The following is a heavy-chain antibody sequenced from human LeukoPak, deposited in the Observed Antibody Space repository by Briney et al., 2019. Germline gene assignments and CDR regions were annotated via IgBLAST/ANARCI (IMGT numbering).Heavy chain of an antibody. CDR3: VRHTKRSPGNY. CDR2: IRDDGSDK. CDR1: GFTFSSYW. Sequence: GGSLRLSCAASGFTFSSYWMTWVRQAPGKGLEWMANIRDDGSDKYYVDSVKGRFTISRDNAQNTLLLQMDSLRVEDTAVYYCVRHTKRSPGNYWGQGTLVTVST. J-gene: IGHJ4*02. D-gene: IGHD2-8*01. V-gene: IGHV3-7*01.